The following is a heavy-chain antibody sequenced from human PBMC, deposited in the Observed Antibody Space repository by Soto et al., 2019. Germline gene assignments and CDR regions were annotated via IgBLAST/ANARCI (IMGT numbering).Heavy chain of an antibody. Sequence: QVQLVHSGAEVKKPGSSVKVSCKASGGTFSSYSISWVRQAPGQGLEWWGRIIPIAGMTNYAQKFQGRLTITADKSTSTAYMELSSLRSEDTAVYYCASGYCSGTSCYSVLSYYWGQGTLVTVSS. V-gene: IGHV1-69*02. J-gene: IGHJ4*02. CDR3: ASGYCSGTSCYSVLSYY. CDR2: IIPIAGMT. CDR1: GGTFSSYS. D-gene: IGHD2-2*01.